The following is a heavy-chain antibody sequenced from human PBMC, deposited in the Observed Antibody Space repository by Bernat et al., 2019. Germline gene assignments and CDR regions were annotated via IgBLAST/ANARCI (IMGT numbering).Heavy chain of an antibody. D-gene: IGHD3-3*02. CDR3: AKHLHV. V-gene: IGHV3-74*02. CDR2: ISEDGYRT. J-gene: IGHJ4*02. CDR1: GFTVSSNY. Sequence: EVQLVESGGGLIQPGGSLRLSCAASGFTVSSNYMSWVRQAPGKGLEWVSRISEDGYRTNYADSVKGRFTISRDNAKNMVYLQMDNVRADDTAVYYCAKHLHVWGQGTLVTVSS.